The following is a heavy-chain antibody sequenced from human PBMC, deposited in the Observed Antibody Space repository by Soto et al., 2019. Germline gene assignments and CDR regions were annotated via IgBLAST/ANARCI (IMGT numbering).Heavy chain of an antibody. D-gene: IGHD5-18*01. J-gene: IGHJ4*02. CDR3: ARARYSPGAYYFGL. CDR2: IRQDGSTK. V-gene: IGHV3-7*01. CDR1: GSPFTNFK. Sequence: EGQLVESGGGLVQPGGSRRPSVPPPGSPFTNFKIAWVGQVPGKGLAWAANIRQDGSTKYFVASAKGRFTISRDNAKNSLYLQMNSMGAEDTCVYYCARARYSPGAYYFGLWGQGTLVTVSS.